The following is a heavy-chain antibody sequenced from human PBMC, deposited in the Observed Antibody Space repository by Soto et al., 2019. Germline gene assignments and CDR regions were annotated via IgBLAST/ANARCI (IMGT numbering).Heavy chain of an antibody. J-gene: IGHJ4*02. CDR2: ISGSGGST. V-gene: IGHV3-23*01. CDR3: ANGGYSYGYGAEYYFDY. Sequence: LRLSCAASGFTFSSYAMSWVRQAPGKGLEWVSAISGSGGSTYYADSVKGRFTISRDNSKNTLYLQMNSLRAEDTAVYYCANGGYSYGYGAEYYFDYWGQGTLVTVSS. D-gene: IGHD5-18*01. CDR1: GFTFSSYA.